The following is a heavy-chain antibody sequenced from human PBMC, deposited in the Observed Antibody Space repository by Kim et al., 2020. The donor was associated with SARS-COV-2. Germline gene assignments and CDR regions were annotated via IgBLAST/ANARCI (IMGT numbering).Heavy chain of an antibody. D-gene: IGHD6-19*01. Sequence: YARKLQGRVTITADEATSTAYMELSSLRSEDTAVYYCARGGIAVAGTYNYWGQGTLVTVSS. CDR3: ARGGIAVAGTYNY. V-gene: IGHV1-69*01. J-gene: IGHJ4*02.